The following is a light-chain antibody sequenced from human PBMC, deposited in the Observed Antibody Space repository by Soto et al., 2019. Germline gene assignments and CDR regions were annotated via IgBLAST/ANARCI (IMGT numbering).Light chain of an antibody. CDR1: QSVSSN. CDR2: AAS. CDR3: RQYNYWPLLT. J-gene: IGKJ4*01. V-gene: IGKV3-15*01. Sequence: EIVMTQSPATLSVSPGEGATLSCRASQSVSSNLAWYQQKPGQAPRLLIYAASTRATGIPARFSGSGSGTEFTLNISSVQSEVVAGYYGRQYNYWPLLTFGGGTKVDVK.